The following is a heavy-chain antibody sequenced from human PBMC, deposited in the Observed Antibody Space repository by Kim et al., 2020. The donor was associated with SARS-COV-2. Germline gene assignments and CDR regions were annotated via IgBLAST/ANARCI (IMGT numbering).Heavy chain of an antibody. CDR1: GFTFSSYG. CDR2: ISYDGSNK. Sequence: GGSLRLSCAASGFTFSSYGMHWVRQAPGKGLEWVAVISYDGSNKYYADSVKGRFTISRDNSKNTLYLQMNSLRAEDTAVYYCAKDFGYYDSSGYYYLEGAFDIWGQGTMVTVSS. V-gene: IGHV3-30*18. J-gene: IGHJ3*02. D-gene: IGHD3-22*01. CDR3: AKDFGYYDSSGYYYLEGAFDI.